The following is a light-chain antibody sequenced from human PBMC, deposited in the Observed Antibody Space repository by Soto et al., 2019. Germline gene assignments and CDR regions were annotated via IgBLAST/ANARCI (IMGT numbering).Light chain of an antibody. CDR3: AAWDDSLNVVL. CDR1: TSNIGNNA. CDR2: FDD. Sequence: QSVLTQPPSVSGAPRQRVSISCSVATSNIGNNAVNWYQQLPGKAPKLLIYFDDLMPSGVSDRFSGSKSGTSASLAISGLQSEDEADYYCAAWDDSLNVVLFGGGTKLTVL. V-gene: IGLV1-36*01. J-gene: IGLJ2*01.